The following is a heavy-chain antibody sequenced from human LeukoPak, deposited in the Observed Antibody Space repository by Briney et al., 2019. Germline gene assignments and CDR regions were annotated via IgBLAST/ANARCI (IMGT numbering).Heavy chain of an antibody. V-gene: IGHV4-59*12. Sequence: PSETLSLTCTVSGGSISSYYWSWIRQPPGKRPEWIGYISDSGSTNYNPSLKSRVTISVDTSKNHFTLKLNSVTAADTAVYYCARCSGYSPPDYWGQGTLVTVSS. CDR3: ARCSGYSPPDY. D-gene: IGHD3-22*01. J-gene: IGHJ4*02. CDR1: GGSISSYY. CDR2: ISDSGST.